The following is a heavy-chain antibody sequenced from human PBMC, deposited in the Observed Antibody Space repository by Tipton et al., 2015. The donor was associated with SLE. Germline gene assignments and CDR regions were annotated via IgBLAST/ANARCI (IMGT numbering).Heavy chain of an antibody. CDR3: ARDRGATTFDY. CDR1: GFTFSSYT. D-gene: IGHD5-12*01. CDR2: IYTSGYI. V-gene: IGHV3-21*03. J-gene: IGHJ4*02. Sequence: GSLRLSCAASGFTFSSYTLNWVRQAPGKGLEWVSAIYTSGYIYYADSVKGRFTISRDNAKNSLYLQMNSLRAEDTAVYYCARDRGATTFDYWGQGTLVTVSS.